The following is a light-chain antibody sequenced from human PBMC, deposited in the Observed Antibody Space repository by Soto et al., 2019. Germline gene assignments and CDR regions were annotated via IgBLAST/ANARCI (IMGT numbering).Light chain of an antibody. CDR1: SSDVGGYNY. Sequence: QSVLTQPPSVSGSPGQSVTISCTGTSSDVGGYNYVSWYQQHPGKAPKLMIYEVSKRPSGVPDRFSGSKSGNTASLTISGLQAEDEADYYCSSYTGSGTVVFGGGTKLTVL. J-gene: IGLJ2*01. V-gene: IGLV2-11*01. CDR2: EVS. CDR3: SSYTGSGTVV.